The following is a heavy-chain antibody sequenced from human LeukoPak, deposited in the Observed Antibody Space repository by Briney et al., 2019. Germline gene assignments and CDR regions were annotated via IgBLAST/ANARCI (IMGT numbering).Heavy chain of an antibody. V-gene: IGHV4-61*02. J-gene: IGHJ4*02. D-gene: IGHD3-10*01. CDR3: ARGRSGYYYGSGSDY. CDR1: GGSVSSGPYY. CDR2: IYTTGTTNY. Sequence: PSETLSLTCTVSGGSVSSGPYYWSWIRQPAGKGLEGIGRIYTTGTTNYNYNPSLKSRVTISLDTSRNQFSLKLTSVTAADTAVYYCARGRSGYYYGSGSDYWGQGTLVTVSS.